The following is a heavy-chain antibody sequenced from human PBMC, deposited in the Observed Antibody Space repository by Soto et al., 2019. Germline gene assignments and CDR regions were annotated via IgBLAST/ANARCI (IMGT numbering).Heavy chain of an antibody. CDR1: GYSFTSYW. V-gene: IGHV5-51*01. CDR3: ARHAGTTHYYYGMDV. Sequence: PGESLKNSCKGSGYSFTSYWIGWVRQMPGKGLEWMGIIYPGDSDTRYSPSFQGQVTVSADKSISTAYLQWSSLKASDTAMYYCARHAGTTHYYYGMDVWGQGTTVTVSS. J-gene: IGHJ6*02. D-gene: IGHD1-1*01. CDR2: IYPGDSDT.